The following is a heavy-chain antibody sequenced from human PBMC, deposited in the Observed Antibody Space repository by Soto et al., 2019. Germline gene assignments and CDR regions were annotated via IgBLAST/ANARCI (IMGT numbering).Heavy chain of an antibody. CDR3: ARDQLEGNWFDP. D-gene: IGHD1-1*01. CDR2: IYHSGYT. Sequence: QLQLQESGSGLVKPSQTLSLTCTVSGGSISSGGYSGNWIRQAPGKGLEWIGYIYHSGYTLYNPSLKGRVTISVDKSTNHFSLNLTSVTAADTAVYYCARDQLEGNWFDPWGQGTLVTVSS. J-gene: IGHJ5*02. V-gene: IGHV4-30-2*01. CDR1: GGSISSGGYS.